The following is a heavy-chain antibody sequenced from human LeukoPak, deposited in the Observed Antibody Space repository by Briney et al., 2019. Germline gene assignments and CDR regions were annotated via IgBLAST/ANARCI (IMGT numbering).Heavy chain of an antibody. CDR3: AKADGTTGTTNAGIFDY. J-gene: IGHJ4*02. Sequence: PGGSLRLSCAASGFTFSSYAMSWVRQAPGKGLEWVSAISGSGGSTYYADSVKGRFTISRDNSKNTLYLQMNSLRAEDTAVYYCAKADGTTGTTNAGIFDYWGQGTLVTVSS. V-gene: IGHV3-23*01. D-gene: IGHD1-1*01. CDR1: GFTFSSYA. CDR2: ISGSGGST.